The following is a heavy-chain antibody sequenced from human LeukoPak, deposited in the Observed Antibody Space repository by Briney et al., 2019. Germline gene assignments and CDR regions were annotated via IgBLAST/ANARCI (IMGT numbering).Heavy chain of an antibody. V-gene: IGHV1-18*01. CDR3: ARTHPRIAVAVDY. CDR2: ISAYNGNT. D-gene: IGHD6-19*01. J-gene: IGHJ4*02. Sequence: SVKVSCMASVYTFTSYGISWVRQAPAQGLDWMGWISAYNGNTDYAQTLQGRVTMTTNTSTSTAYMELSSLRSDDTAVYSCARTHPRIAVAVDYWGQGTLVTVSS. CDR1: VYTFTSYG.